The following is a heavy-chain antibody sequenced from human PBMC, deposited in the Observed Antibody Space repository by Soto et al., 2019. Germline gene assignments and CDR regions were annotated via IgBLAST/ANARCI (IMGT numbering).Heavy chain of an antibody. CDR3: ARDPGYRNGMDV. Sequence: EVQLVESGGGLVQPGGSLRLSCAASGFTVSSDYMTCVRQAPGKGLEWLSTIYSGGTTYYADSVKGRFTISRDSFKNTLSLQMNNLRAEDTAMYYCARDPGYRNGMDVWGQGTTVTVSS. CDR1: GFTVSSDY. V-gene: IGHV3-66*01. J-gene: IGHJ6*02. CDR2: IYSGGTT. D-gene: IGHD5-12*01.